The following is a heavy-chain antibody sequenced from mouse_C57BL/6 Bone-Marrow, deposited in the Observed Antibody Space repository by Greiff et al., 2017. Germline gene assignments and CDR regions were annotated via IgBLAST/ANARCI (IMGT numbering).Heavy chain of an antibody. CDR3: ARHPLLWERAMDY. CDR2: INPGSGGT. Sequence: VQLQQSGAELVRPGTSVKVSCKASGYAFTNYLIEWVKQRPGQGLEWIGVINPGSGGTNYNEKFKGKATLTADKSSSTAYMRLSSLTSEDSAVYFCARHPLLWERAMDYWGQGTSVTVSS. D-gene: IGHD2-1*01. CDR1: GYAFTNYL. J-gene: IGHJ4*01. V-gene: IGHV1-54*01.